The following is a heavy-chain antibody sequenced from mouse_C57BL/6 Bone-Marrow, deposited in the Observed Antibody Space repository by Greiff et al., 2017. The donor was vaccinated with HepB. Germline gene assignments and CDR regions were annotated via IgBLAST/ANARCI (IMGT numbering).Heavy chain of an antibody. J-gene: IGHJ3*01. Sequence: EVQLQQSGPVLARPGASVKMSCKTSGYTFTSYWMHWVKQRPGQGLEWIGAIYPGNSDTSYNQKFKGKAKLTAVTSASTAYMELSSLTNEDSAVYYCTLTDSSGYIAYWGQGTLVTVSA. CDR1: GYTFTSYW. CDR3: TLTDSSGYIAY. CDR2: IYPGNSDT. V-gene: IGHV1-5*01. D-gene: IGHD3-2*02.